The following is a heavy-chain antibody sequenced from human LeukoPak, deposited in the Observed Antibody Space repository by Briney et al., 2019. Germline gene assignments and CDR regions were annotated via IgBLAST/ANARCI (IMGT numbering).Heavy chain of an antibody. V-gene: IGHV5-51*01. Sequence: KVSCKPSGSTFTGAYMHWVRQAPGQGLEWMGIIYPGDSDTRYSPSFEGQVTISVDKSTTTAYLQWSSLKASDTAMYYCARLAGNNWLDPWGQGTLVTVSS. CDR2: IYPGDSDT. CDR3: ARLAGNNWLDP. CDR1: GSTFTGAY. J-gene: IGHJ5*02.